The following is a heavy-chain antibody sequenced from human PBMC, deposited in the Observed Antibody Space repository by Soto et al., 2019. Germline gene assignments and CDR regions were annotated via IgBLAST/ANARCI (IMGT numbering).Heavy chain of an antibody. CDR3: ARDKSKLVLPLDAFDI. Sequence: SQTLSLTCAISGDSVSSNSAAWNWIRQSPSRGLEWLGRTYYRSKWSNDYAVSVKSRITINPDTSKNQFSLQLNSVTPDDTAEYYCARDKSKLVLPLDAFDIWGQGTMVTVSS. D-gene: IGHD6-6*01. CDR1: GDSVSSNSAA. CDR2: TYYRSKWSN. J-gene: IGHJ3*02. V-gene: IGHV6-1*01.